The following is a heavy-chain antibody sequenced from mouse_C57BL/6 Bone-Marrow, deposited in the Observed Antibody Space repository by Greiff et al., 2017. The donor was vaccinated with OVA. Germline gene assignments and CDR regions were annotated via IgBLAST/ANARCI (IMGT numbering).Heavy chain of an antibody. CDR1: GFTFSDYG. V-gene: IGHV5-15*01. CDR2: ISNLAYSI. D-gene: IGHD1-1*01. Sequence: EVKLVESGGGLVQPGGSLKLSCAASGFTFSDYGMAWVRQAPRKGPEWVAFISNLAYSIYYADTVTGRFTISRENAKNTLYLEMSSLRSEDTAMYYCARGYYYGSSYGAYWGQGTLVTVSA. CDR3: ARGYYYGSSYGAY. J-gene: IGHJ3*01.